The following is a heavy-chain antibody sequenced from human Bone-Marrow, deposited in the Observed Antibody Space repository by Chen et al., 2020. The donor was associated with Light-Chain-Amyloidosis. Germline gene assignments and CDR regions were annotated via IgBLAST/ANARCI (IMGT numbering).Heavy chain of an antibody. V-gene: IGHV3-23*04. D-gene: IGHD3-9*01. CDR3: AKDISYDDILPGYPADAFDI. J-gene: IGHJ3*02. Sequence: EVQLVESGGGLLQRGGSLRLSCAASGFAFSSYAMSWVRQAPGKGLEWCAAFRGRGGIGDYGDSVKGRRTISRDNSKNALFLQMNSLRAEDTAVYYCAKDISYDDILPGYPADAFDIWGQGTMVTVSS. CDR1: GFAFSSYA. CDR2: FRGRGGIG.